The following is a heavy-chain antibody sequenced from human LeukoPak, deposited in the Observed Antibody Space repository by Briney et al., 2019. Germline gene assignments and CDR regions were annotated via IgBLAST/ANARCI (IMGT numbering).Heavy chain of an antibody. CDR3: ARRSLYDSSATGAFDI. CDR1: GYSFTNYW. D-gene: IGHD3-22*01. V-gene: IGHV5-51*01. CDR2: IYPADSDT. Sequence: GESLKISCKASGYSFTNYWIGWVRQLPGKGLELMGVIYPADSDTRYSPSFQGQVTISADKSISTAYLQWSSLKASDTAMYYCARRSLYDSSATGAFDIWGQGTMVTVSS. J-gene: IGHJ3*02.